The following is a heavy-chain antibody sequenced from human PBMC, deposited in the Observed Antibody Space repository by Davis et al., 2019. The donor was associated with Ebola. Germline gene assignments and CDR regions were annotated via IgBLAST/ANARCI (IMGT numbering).Heavy chain of an antibody. CDR2: MRTNNGNT. V-gene: IGHV1-18*04. J-gene: IGHJ4*02. Sequence: ASVTVSCKSSGDPFTTHAITWVRQAPGQGLEWMGWMRTNNGNTNYAQKLQGRVPMTTDTSTSTAYMELRSLRSDDTAVYYCARDLLRDIVVVVAATTPGYWGQGTLVTVSS. CDR1: GDPFTTHA. CDR3: ARDLLRDIVVVVAATTPGY. D-gene: IGHD2-15*01.